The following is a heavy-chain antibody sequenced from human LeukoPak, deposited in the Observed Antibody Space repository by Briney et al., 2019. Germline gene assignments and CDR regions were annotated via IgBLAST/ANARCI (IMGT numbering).Heavy chain of an antibody. Sequence: PSETLSLTCAVASYSISSGYYWAWIRQPPGRGLEWIANIYHTGNTYYNPSLNSRVTMSVDTSKNQFSLRLSSVTAADTAVYYCARAGGSSSPYYYYYMDVWGKGTTVTVSS. J-gene: IGHJ6*03. CDR3: ARAGGSSSPYYYYYMDV. CDR1: SYSISSGYY. D-gene: IGHD6-6*01. CDR2: IYHTGNT. V-gene: IGHV4-38-2*01.